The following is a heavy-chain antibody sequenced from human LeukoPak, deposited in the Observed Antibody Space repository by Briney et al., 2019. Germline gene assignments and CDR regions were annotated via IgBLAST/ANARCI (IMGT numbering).Heavy chain of an antibody. CDR3: TTGYGHSAFDY. J-gene: IGHJ4*02. V-gene: IGHV3-15*01. Sequence: PGGSLRLSCAASGFTFTNARMGWVRQAPGKGLECVGLTKSKIDGGTTEYAAPVKGRVTISRDDSKHTLYLQMNSLKSEDTAVYYCTTGYGHSAFDYWGQGTLVTVSS. D-gene: IGHD3-3*02. CDR1: GFTFTNAR. CDR2: TKSKIDGGTT.